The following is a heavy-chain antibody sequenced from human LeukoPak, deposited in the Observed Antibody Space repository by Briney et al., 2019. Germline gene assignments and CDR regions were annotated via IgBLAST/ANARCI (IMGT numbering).Heavy chain of an antibody. V-gene: IGHV4-59*12. J-gene: IGHJ6*02. CDR1: GGSITNYF. Sequence: PSETLSLTCTVSGGSITNYFWSWIRQPPGKGLEWIGYIFYSGSTSYNPALTSRVTISLGTSKNQFSLKLSSVTAADTAVYYCAIFGPYSSSRYYYYYYGMDVWGQGTTVTVSS. CDR2: IFYSGST. D-gene: IGHD6-13*01. CDR3: AIFGPYSSSRYYYYYYGMDV.